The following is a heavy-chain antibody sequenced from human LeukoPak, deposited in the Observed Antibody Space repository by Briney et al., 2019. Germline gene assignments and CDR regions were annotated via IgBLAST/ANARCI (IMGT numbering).Heavy chain of an antibody. V-gene: IGHV3-30*18. CDR3: AKEGTPQVSTWYDL. CDR1: GFTFSSYG. J-gene: IGHJ5*02. D-gene: IGHD3-10*01. CDR2: ISYDGSNE. Sequence: PGGSLRLSCAASGFTFSSYGMHWVRQAPGKGLEWVAVISYDGSNEYYADPVKGRFTISRDNSKNTLYLQMNILRTEDTAVYYCAKEGTPQVSTWYDLWGQGTQVIVSS.